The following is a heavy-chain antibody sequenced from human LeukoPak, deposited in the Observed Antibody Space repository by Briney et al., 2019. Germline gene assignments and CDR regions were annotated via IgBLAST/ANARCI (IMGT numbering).Heavy chain of an antibody. D-gene: IGHD4-23*01. CDR2: ISYDGSNK. CDR3: AKTGGNSKSYYFDY. CDR1: GFTFSSYG. Sequence: GRSLRLSCAASGFTFSSYGMHWVRQAPGKGLEWVAVISYDGSNKYYADSVKGRFTISRDNSKNTLYLQMNSLRAEDTAVYYCAKTGGNSKSYYFDYWGQGTLVTVSS. J-gene: IGHJ4*02. V-gene: IGHV3-30*18.